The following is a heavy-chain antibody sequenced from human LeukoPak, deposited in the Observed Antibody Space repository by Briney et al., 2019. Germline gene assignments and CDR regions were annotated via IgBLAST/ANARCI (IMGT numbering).Heavy chain of an antibody. Sequence: GRSLRLSCAASGFTFSSYGMHWVRQAPGKGLEWVAVISYDGSNKYYADSVKGRFTISRDNSKNTLYLQMNSLRAEDTAVYYCAKDHVDIVVYRSYYYMDVWGKGTTVTVSS. D-gene: IGHD5-12*01. J-gene: IGHJ6*03. CDR3: AKDHVDIVVYRSYYYMDV. CDR2: ISYDGSNK. CDR1: GFTFSSYG. V-gene: IGHV3-30*18.